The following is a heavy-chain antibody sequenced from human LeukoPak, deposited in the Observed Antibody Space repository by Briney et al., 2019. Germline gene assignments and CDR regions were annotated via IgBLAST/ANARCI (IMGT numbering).Heavy chain of an antibody. D-gene: IGHD3-10*01. Sequence: SETLSLTCAVYGGSFSGYYWSWIRQPPGKGLEWIGEINHSGSTNYNPSLKSRVTISVDTSKNQFSLKLSSETAANTAVYYCARGSPYGRNWFDPWAREPWSPSPQ. V-gene: IGHV4-34*01. J-gene: IGHJ5*02. CDR1: GGSFSGYY. CDR2: INHSGST. CDR3: ARGSPYGRNWFDP.